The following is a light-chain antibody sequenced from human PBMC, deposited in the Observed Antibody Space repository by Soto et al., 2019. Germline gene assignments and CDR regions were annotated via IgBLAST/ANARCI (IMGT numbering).Light chain of an antibody. CDR3: QQSDRFPYT. Sequence: DIVLTQSPGTLSLSAGERATLSCRASQSVSSNYLVWYQQKPGQAPRLLIYGASSRATGIPDRFSGSGSGTDFTLTITGLEPEESAVYYCQQSDRFPYTFGQGTKLEIK. CDR1: QSVSSNY. J-gene: IGKJ2*01. CDR2: GAS. V-gene: IGKV3-20*01.